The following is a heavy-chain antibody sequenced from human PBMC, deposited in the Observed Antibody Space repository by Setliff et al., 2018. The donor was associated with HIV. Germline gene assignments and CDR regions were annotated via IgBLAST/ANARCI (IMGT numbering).Heavy chain of an antibody. CDR3: ARLRGLNLEPFDY. D-gene: IGHD1-1*01. Sequence: PSETLSLTCTVSGGSISSYYWSWIRQPPGKGLEWIGYIYYSGSTNYNPSLKSRVTISVDTSKNHFSLKLSSVTAADTAVYYCARLRGLNLEPFDYWGQGTLVTVSS. CDR1: GGSISSYY. J-gene: IGHJ4*02. CDR2: IYYSGST. V-gene: IGHV4-59*08.